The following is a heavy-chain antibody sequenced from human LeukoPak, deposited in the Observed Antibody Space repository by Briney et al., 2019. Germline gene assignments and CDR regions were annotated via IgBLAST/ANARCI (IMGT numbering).Heavy chain of an antibody. CDR2: ISSSSSYI. Sequence: NPGGSLRLSCAASGFTFSSYSMNWVRQAPGKGLEWVSSISSSSSYIYYADSVKGRFTISRDNAKNSLYLQMNSLRAEDTAVYYCARDLYGTMKNAFDIWGQGTMVTVSS. CDR1: GFTFSSYS. J-gene: IGHJ3*02. CDR3: ARDLYGTMKNAFDI. D-gene: IGHD4/OR15-4a*01. V-gene: IGHV3-21*01.